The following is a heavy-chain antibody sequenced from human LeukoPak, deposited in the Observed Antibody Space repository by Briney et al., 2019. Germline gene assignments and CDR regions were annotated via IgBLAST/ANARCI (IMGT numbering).Heavy chain of an antibody. CDR2: ISGSDGST. CDR3: AKDQKYYDSSGSPYYYYGMDV. D-gene: IGHD3-22*01. J-gene: IGHJ6*02. V-gene: IGHV3-23*01. Sequence: GGSLRLSCVASGFTFTSYAMNWVRQAPGKGLEWLSTISGSDGSTYYADSVKGRFTISRDNSKSTLYLQMNSLRAEDTALYYCAKDQKYYDSSGSPYYYYGMDVWGRGTTVTVSS. CDR1: GFTFTSYA.